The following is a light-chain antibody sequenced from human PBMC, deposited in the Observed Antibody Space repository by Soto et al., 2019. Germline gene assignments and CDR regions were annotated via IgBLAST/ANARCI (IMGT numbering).Light chain of an antibody. Sequence: QSALTQPASVSGSPGQSIAISCTGVRTDVADGYDYVSWYQRHPGQAPQLIIYDVSNRPSGVSDRFSGSKSGNTASLTISGLQAEDEAEYYCTSYTSSNPFYVFGTGTKVTVL. CDR3: TSYTSSNPFYV. V-gene: IGLV2-14*03. CDR1: RTDVADGYDY. J-gene: IGLJ1*01. CDR2: DVS.